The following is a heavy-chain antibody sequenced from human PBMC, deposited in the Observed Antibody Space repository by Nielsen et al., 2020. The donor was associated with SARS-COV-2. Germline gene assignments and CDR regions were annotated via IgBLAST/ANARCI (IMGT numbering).Heavy chain of an antibody. J-gene: IGHJ6*02. V-gene: IGHV3-23*01. CDR3: ISDCSSTSCYGDYYYYGMDV. CDR2: ISGSGGST. Sequence: VRQAPGKGLEWVSAISGSGGSTYYADSVKGRFTISRDNSKNTLYLQMNSLRAEDTAVYYCISDCSSTSCYGDYYYYGMDVWGQGTTVTVSS. D-gene: IGHD2-2*01.